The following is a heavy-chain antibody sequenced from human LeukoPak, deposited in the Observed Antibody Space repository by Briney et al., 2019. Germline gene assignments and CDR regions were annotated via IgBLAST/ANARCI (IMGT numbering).Heavy chain of an antibody. D-gene: IGHD6-19*01. CDR1: GGSFSGYY. V-gene: IGHV4-34*01. Sequence: SETLSLTCAVYGGSFSGYYWSWIRQPPGKGLESIGEINHSGYTNYNPSLKSRVTISVDTSKNQFSLKLSSVTASDTAVYYCARPVSGSSGWDYNYWGQGTLVTVSS. CDR3: ARPVSGSSGWDYNY. CDR2: INHSGYT. J-gene: IGHJ4*02.